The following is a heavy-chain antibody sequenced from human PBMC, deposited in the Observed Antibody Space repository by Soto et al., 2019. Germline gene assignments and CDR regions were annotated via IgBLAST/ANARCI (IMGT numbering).Heavy chain of an antibody. CDR3: APHVSCSGGSCQYDAFAI. V-gene: IGHV3-23*01. CDR1: EFTVSGHA. D-gene: IGHD2-15*01. Sequence: EVQVLESGGGLVQPGGSLRLSCEGSEFTVSGHAMTWICQAPGKGPEWVSTITADGGTYYADSVKGRFAMSRDTSENTLYLQMNSLGAEDTAAYYCAPHVSCSGGSCQYDAFAIRGQGTMVTVSS. CDR2: ITADGGT. J-gene: IGHJ3*02.